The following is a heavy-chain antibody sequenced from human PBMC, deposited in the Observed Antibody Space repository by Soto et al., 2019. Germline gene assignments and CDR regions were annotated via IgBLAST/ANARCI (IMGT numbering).Heavy chain of an antibody. D-gene: IGHD5-12*01. J-gene: IGHJ5*02. CDR2: IIPIFDTA. CDR3: ARGTWLRNWFDP. Sequence: SGQVSFKASGGTFSSYAISWLRQAPGQGLEWMGGIIPIFDTANYAQKFQGRVTITADKSTSTAYMELSSLRSEDTAVYYCARGTWLRNWFDPWGQGTLVTVSS. V-gene: IGHV1-69*06. CDR1: GGTFSSYA.